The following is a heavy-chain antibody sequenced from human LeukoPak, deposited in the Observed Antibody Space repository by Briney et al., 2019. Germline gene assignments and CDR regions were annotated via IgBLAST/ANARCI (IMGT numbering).Heavy chain of an antibody. Sequence: GGSLRLSCAASGFIFSRFGMHWVRQAPGKGLEWVAVISYDGSNKYYADSVKGRFTISRDNSKNTLYLQMNSLRAEDTAVYYCARGSGPGPGFSVTKPFDYWGQGTLVTVSS. CDR3: ARGSGPGPGFSVTKPFDY. CDR2: ISYDGSNK. J-gene: IGHJ4*02. CDR1: GFIFSRFG. V-gene: IGHV3-30*19. D-gene: IGHD4-17*01.